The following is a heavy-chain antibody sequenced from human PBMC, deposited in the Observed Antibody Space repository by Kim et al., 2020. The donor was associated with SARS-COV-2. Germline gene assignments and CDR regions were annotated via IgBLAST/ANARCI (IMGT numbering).Heavy chain of an antibody. D-gene: IGHD3-10*01. CDR3: ARVLTMVRGPNNWFDP. J-gene: IGHJ5*02. CDR1: GGSISSGGYY. CDR2: IYYSGST. V-gene: IGHV4-31*03. Sequence: SETLSLTCTVSGGSISSGGYYWSWIRQHPGKGLEWIGYIYYSGSTYYNPSLKSRVTISVDTSKNQFSLKLSSVTAADTAVYYCARVLTMVRGPNNWFDPWGQGTLVTVSS.